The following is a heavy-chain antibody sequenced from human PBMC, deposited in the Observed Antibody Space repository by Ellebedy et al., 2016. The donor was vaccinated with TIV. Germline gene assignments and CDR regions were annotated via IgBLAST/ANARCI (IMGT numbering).Heavy chain of an antibody. CDR2: IKGKTDGGTT. V-gene: IGHV3-15*01. D-gene: IGHD6-13*01. CDR3: TLDSSIAAATQDY. CDR1: GFSFSDAW. J-gene: IGHJ4*02. Sequence: PGGSLRLSCAASGFSFSDAWMSWVRQAPGKGLEWVGRIKGKTDGGTTEYAAPVKGRFTISRDDSKNTLYLLMNSLKIEDTAVFYCTLDSSIAAATQDYWGQGTLVTVSS.